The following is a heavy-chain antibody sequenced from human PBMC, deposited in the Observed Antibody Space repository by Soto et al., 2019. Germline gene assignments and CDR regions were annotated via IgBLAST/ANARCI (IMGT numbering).Heavy chain of an antibody. J-gene: IGHJ4*02. Sequence: EVQLVQSGTEVKKPGESLRISCKGSGYSFTSYWISWVRQMPGKGLEWMGRIDPSDSYTDYSPSFQGHVTISADKSMTTAFLQWNSLKASDTAMYYCARHGRPFGIDYWGQGNLVTVSS. V-gene: IGHV5-10-1*03. CDR3: ARHGRPFGIDY. D-gene: IGHD3-10*01. CDR1: GYSFTSYW. CDR2: IDPSDSYT.